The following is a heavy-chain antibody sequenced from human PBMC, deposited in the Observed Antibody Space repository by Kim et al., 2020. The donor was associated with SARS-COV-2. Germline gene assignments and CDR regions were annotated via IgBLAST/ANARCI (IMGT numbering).Heavy chain of an antibody. CDR1: GGTFSSYA. V-gene: IGHV1-69*13. CDR3: AVVTLAVAGNYHFDY. Sequence: SVKVSCKASGGTFSSYAISWVRQAPGQGLEWMGGIIPIFGTANYAQKFQGRVTITADESTSTAYMELSSLRSEDTAVYYCAVVTLAVAGNYHFDYWGQGTLVTVSS. D-gene: IGHD6-19*01. CDR2: IIPIFGTA. J-gene: IGHJ4*02.